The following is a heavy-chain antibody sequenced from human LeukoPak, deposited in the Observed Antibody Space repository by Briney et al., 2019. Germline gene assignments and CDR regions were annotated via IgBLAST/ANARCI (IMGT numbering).Heavy chain of an antibody. J-gene: IGHJ4*02. V-gene: IGHV4-31*03. CDR2: IYYSGST. Sequence: KASETLSLTCTVSGGSISSGAYYWNWIRQHPGKGLEWIGYIYYSGSTYYNPSLMSRLTISVDTSKNQFSLILSSVTAADTAVYYCARDGDSSGYYHFDYWGQGTLVTVSS. CDR1: GGSISSGAYY. CDR3: ARDGDSSGYYHFDY. D-gene: IGHD3-22*01.